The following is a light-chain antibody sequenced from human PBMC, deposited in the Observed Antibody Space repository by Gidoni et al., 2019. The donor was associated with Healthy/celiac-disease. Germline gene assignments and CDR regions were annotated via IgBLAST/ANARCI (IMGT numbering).Light chain of an antibody. Sequence: DMQMTQSASSLSAPVEDRVTITCRSSQSISSYLNWYQQKPGKAPKLLIYAASSLQSGVPSRFSGSGSGTDFTLPISSLQPEDFATYYCQQSYSTLTWTFGQGTKVEIK. J-gene: IGKJ1*01. CDR2: AAS. CDR3: QQSYSTLTWT. V-gene: IGKV1-39*01. CDR1: QSISSY.